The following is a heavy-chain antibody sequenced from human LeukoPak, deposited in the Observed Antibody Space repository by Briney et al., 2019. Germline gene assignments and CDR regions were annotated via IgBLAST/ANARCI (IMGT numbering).Heavy chain of an antibody. CDR2: INPSGGST. CDR3: ARAGGYCGRISCPYYFDY. J-gene: IGHJ4*02. D-gene: IGHD2-15*01. V-gene: IGHV1-46*01. Sequence: GASVKVSCKASGYTFTSYYIHWVRQAPGRGLECMGIINPSGGSTSYAQKFQGRVTMTRDMSTSTVYMELSSLRSEDTAVYYCARAGGYCGRISCPYYFDYWGQGSLVAVSS. CDR1: GYTFTSYY.